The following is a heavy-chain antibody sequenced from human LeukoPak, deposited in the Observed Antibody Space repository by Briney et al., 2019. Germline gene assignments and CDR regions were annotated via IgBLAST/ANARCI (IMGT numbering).Heavy chain of an antibody. J-gene: IGHJ5*02. CDR3: AKRSSSTWGWFDP. CDR2: FYNSGST. Sequence: PSETLSLTCTVSGGSISSYYWSWIRQPPGKGLEWIGYFYNSGSTNYNPSLKSRVTISVDTSKNQFSLKLSAMTAADTAMYYCAKRSSSTWGWFDPWGQGTLVTVSS. D-gene: IGHD6-13*01. V-gene: IGHV4-59*08. CDR1: GGSISSYY.